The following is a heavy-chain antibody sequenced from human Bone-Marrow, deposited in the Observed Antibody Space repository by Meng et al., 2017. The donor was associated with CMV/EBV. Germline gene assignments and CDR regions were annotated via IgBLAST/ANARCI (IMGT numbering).Heavy chain of an antibody. Sequence: GESLKISCQGSGYSFPSYWIAWVRQAPGKGLEWMGIIYPADSDTRYSPSFQGPVTISADKTLSTAYLQWSSLKAPDTAMYYCAGEDYGAYYHYAMDDWGQGTTVTVSS. D-gene: IGHD3-16*01. V-gene: IGHV5-51*01. J-gene: IGHJ6*02. CDR3: AGEDYGAYYHYAMDD. CDR2: IYPADSDT. CDR1: GYSFPSYW.